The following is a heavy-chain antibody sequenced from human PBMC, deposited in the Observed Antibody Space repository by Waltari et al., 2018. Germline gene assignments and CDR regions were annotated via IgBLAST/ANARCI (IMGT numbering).Heavy chain of an antibody. D-gene: IGHD1-26*01. CDR2: FSTSGGT. V-gene: IGHV4-4*07. CDR1: GVSISSYY. Sequence: QVQLQESGPGLVKPSETLSLTCTVSGVSISSYYWSWIRQPAGKGLKWIGRFSTSGGTDYNPSLKSRVTMSVDTSKTQFSLKLSSVTAADTAVYYCAREGVGAIPFDCWGQGTLVTVSS. J-gene: IGHJ4*02. CDR3: AREGVGAIPFDC.